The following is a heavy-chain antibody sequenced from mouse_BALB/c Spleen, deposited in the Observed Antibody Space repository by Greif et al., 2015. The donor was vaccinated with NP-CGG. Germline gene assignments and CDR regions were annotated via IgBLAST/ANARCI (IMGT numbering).Heavy chain of an antibody. D-gene: IGHD1-1*01. CDR2: IDPANGNT. CDR3: ARGGITTVVADY. Sequence: VQLQQSGAELVKPGASVKLSCTASGFNIKDTYMHWVKQRPGQGLEWIGRIDPANGNTKYDPKFQGKATITADTSSNTAYLQLSSLTSEDTAVYYCARGGITTVVADYWDQGTTLTVSS. V-gene: IGHV14-3*02. CDR1: GFNIKDTY. J-gene: IGHJ2*01.